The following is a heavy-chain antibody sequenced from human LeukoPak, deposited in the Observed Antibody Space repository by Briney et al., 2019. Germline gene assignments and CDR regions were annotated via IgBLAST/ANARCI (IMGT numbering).Heavy chain of an antibody. V-gene: IGHV4-38-2*01. CDR1: GYSISSGYY. CDR2: IYHSGST. CDR3: ARRYFDWSFDP. J-gene: IGHJ5*02. D-gene: IGHD3-9*01. Sequence: SETLSLTCAVSGYSISSGYYWGWIRQPPGKGLEWIGSIYHSGSTYSNPSLKSRVTISVDTSKNQFSLKLSSVTAADTAVYYCARRYFDWSFDPWGQGTLVTVSS.